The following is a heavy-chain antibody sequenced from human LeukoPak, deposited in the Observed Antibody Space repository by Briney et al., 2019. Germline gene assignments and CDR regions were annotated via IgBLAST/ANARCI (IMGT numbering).Heavy chain of an antibody. J-gene: IGHJ4*02. Sequence: GGSLRLSCEGSGFIFREHYKSWVRQAPGKGLDLVATINSGGSTLYYADSVEGRFTISRDNAKDSLYLEMNSLRVDDTAVYYCATLRGFIDYWGQGSLVTDSS. CDR3: ATLRGFIDY. D-gene: IGHD3-10*01. V-gene: IGHV3-11*01. CDR1: GFIFREHY. CDR2: INSGGSTL.